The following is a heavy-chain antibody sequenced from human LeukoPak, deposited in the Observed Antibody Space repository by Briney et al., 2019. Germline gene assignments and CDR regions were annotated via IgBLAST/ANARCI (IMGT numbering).Heavy chain of an antibody. J-gene: IGHJ5*02. CDR2: IYYSGST. Sequence: SETLSLTCTVSGGSISSTSYYWAWIRQPPGKGLEWIGSIYYSGSTYYNPSLKSRATISVDTSKNQFSLQLSSVTAADTAVYYCAGGRDDYNRVRGDSWFDPWGQGTLVTVSS. CDR1: GGSISSTSYY. V-gene: IGHV4-39*01. D-gene: IGHD5-24*01. CDR3: AGGRDDYNRVRGDSWFDP.